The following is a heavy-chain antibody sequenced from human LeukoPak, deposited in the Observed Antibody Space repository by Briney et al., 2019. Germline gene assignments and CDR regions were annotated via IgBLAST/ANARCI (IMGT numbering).Heavy chain of an antibody. CDR1: GITFSNYG. CDR3: ASDFWSGYYIY. CDR2: IWYDGSNQ. V-gene: IGHV3-33*01. D-gene: IGHD3-3*01. J-gene: IGHJ4*02. Sequence: PGRSLRLSCAASGITFSNYGMHWVRPAPGKGLEWVAVIWYDGSNQYYADSVKGRFTVSRDNSKNTLYLQMNSLRAEDTAVYYCASDFWSGYYIYWGQGTLVTVSS.